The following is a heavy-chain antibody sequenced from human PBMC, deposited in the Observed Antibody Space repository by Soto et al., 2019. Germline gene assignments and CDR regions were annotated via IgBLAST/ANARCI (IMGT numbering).Heavy chain of an antibody. CDR3: ARVYYYDSSALFDP. CDR1: GFTFSSYS. J-gene: IGHJ5*02. D-gene: IGHD3-22*01. CDR2: ITSSSSNI. Sequence: PGGSLRLSCAASGFTFSSYSMSWVRQAPGKGLEWVSYITSSSSNIYYADSVEGRFTISRDNAKNSLYLQMNSLRDEDTAVYYCARVYYYDSSALFDPWGQGTLVTVSS. V-gene: IGHV3-48*02.